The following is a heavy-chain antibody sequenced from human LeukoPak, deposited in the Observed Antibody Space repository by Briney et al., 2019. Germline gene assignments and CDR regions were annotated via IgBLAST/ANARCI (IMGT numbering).Heavy chain of an antibody. CDR2: IRSKAYGGTT. J-gene: IGHJ4*02. D-gene: IGHD3-22*01. Sequence: PGGSLRLSCTASGFTFGGYAMSWFRQAPGKGLEWVGFIRSKAYGGTTEYAASVKGRFTISRDDSKSIAYLQMNSLKTEDTAVYYCTRGFPRDYYDSSGPNFDYWGQGTLVTVSS. CDR3: TRGFPRDYYDSSGPNFDY. V-gene: IGHV3-49*03. CDR1: GFTFGGYA.